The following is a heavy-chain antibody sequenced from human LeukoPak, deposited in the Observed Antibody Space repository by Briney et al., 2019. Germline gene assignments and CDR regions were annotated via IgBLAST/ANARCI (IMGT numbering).Heavy chain of an antibody. CDR3: SRDFGGVDAFDV. D-gene: IGHD3-3*01. CDR2: ISSSSRDI. V-gene: IGHV3-21*01. CDR1: GFIFNNYN. J-gene: IGHJ3*01. Sequence: PGGSLRLSCAASGFIFNNYNMNWVRQAPGKGLEWVSSISSSSRDIHYADSVKGRFTISRDNAKNSLDLQMNSLRAADTAVYYCSRDFGGVDAFDVWGQGTVVTVSS.